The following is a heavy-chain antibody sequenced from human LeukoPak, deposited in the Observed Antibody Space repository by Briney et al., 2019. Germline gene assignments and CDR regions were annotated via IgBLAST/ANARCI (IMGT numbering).Heavy chain of an antibody. J-gene: IGHJ5*02. CDR3: ARFDSSGYWFDP. D-gene: IGHD3-22*01. Sequence: SETLSLTCAVYGESFSDYYWTWIRQPPGKGLEWIGEINHSGSTNYNPSLKSRVTMSVDTSKNQFSLKLSSVTAADTAVYYCARFDSSGYWFDPWGQGTLVTVSS. CDR2: INHSGST. CDR1: GESFSDYY. V-gene: IGHV4-34*01.